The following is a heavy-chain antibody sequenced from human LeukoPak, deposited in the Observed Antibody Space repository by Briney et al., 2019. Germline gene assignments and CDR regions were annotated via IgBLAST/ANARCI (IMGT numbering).Heavy chain of an antibody. CDR3: VRGAGGFDM. J-gene: IGHJ3*02. CDR2: INSDASNT. Sequence: PGGSLRLSCAASGITFSAYWMHWVRQAPGKGLLWVSGINSDASNTKYADLVKGRFTISRDNAKNTVHLQMDSLRAEDTAVYYCVRGAGGFDMWGQGTMVAVSS. CDR1: GITFSAYW. V-gene: IGHV3-74*01. D-gene: IGHD6-13*01.